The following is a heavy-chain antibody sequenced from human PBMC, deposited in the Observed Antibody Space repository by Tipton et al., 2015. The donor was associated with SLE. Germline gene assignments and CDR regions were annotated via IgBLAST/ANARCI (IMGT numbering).Heavy chain of an antibody. Sequence: GSLRLSCAASGFTFSSYSMNWVRQAPGKGLEWVSSISSSSSYIYYADSVKGRFTISRDNAKNSLYLQMNSLRAEDSAVYYCARGGEDGYYFDYWGQGTLVTVSS. J-gene: IGHJ4*02. CDR1: GFTFSSYS. CDR3: ARGGEDGYYFDY. D-gene: IGHD5-24*01. V-gene: IGHV3-21*03. CDR2: ISSSSSYI.